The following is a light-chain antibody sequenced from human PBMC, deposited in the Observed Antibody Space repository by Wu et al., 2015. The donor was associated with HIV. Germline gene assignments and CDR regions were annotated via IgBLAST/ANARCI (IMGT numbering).Light chain of an antibody. CDR1: QGTNNF. Sequence: DIRMTQSPSSLSASIGDRVTITCRASQGTNNFLAWYQQRPGKVPTLLIYAVSTLQSGVPSRFSGSGSGTDFTLTISSLQPEDVATYYCQNYNSVPGTFGQGTRVEI. J-gene: IGKJ1*01. V-gene: IGKV1-27*01. CDR3: QNYNSVPGT. CDR2: AVS.